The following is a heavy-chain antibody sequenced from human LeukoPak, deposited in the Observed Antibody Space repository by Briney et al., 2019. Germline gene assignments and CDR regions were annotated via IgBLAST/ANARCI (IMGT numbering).Heavy chain of an antibody. V-gene: IGHV1-18*01. Sequence: GASVEVSCKASGYTFTSYGISWVRQAPGQGLEWMGWISAYNGNTNYAQKLQGRVTMTTDTSTSTAYMELRSLRSDDTAVYYCARDFIVSGSGWYPPWFDPWGQGTLVTVSS. J-gene: IGHJ5*02. CDR2: ISAYNGNT. CDR3: ARDFIVSGSGWYPPWFDP. CDR1: GYTFTSYG. D-gene: IGHD6-19*01.